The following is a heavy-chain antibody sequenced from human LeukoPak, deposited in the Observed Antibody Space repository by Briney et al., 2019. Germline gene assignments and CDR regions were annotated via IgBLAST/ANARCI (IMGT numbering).Heavy chain of an antibody. Sequence: GGSLRLSCAASGFTFSGYGMHWVRQAPGKGLEWVAVISYDGSNKYYADSVKGRFTISRDNSKNTLYLQMNSLRAEDTAVYYCAKDSRPDYWGQGTLVTVSS. CDR3: AKDSRPDY. D-gene: IGHD6-6*01. CDR2: ISYDGSNK. CDR1: GFTFSGYG. V-gene: IGHV3-30*18. J-gene: IGHJ4*02.